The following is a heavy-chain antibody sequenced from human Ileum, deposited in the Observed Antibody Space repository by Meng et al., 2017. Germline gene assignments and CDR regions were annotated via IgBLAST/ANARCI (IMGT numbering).Heavy chain of an antibody. Sequence: QVRLNRWGAGLWKPSGTLSLPCAVFGGSFNDYYWSWVRQSPGKGLEWIGQIHHSGRTNYKSSLERRVTISVDTSKSQFSLKLTSVTAADTAMYYCVRGPARETHDFDYWGQGALVTVSS. J-gene: IGHJ4*02. CDR1: GGSFNDYY. CDR3: VRGPARETHDFDY. V-gene: IGHV4-34*01. D-gene: IGHD1-26*01. CDR2: IHHSGRT.